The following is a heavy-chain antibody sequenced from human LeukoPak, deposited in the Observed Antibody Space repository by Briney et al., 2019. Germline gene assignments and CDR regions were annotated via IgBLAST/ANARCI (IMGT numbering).Heavy chain of an antibody. CDR3: ARVGITAATADY. J-gene: IGHJ4*02. D-gene: IGHD6-25*01. Sequence: GASVKVSCKASGYTFTGYYMHWVRQAPGQGLEWMGWINPNSGGTNYAQKFQGRVTMTSDTSTSTVYMELNDLTSEDTAVYFCARVGITAATADYWGQGTLVTVSS. V-gene: IGHV1-2*02. CDR1: GYTFTGYY. CDR2: INPNSGGT.